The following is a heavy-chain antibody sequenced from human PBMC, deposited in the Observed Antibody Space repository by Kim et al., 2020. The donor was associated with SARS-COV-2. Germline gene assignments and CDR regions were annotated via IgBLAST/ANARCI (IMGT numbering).Heavy chain of an antibody. J-gene: IGHJ4*02. CDR1: GYTFTSYA. D-gene: IGHD3-3*01. CDR2: INAGNGNT. CDR3: ARDPTDRITIFGVVIKHPDY. V-gene: IGHV1-3*01. Sequence: ASVKVSCKSSGYTFTSYAMHWVRQAPGQRLEWMGWINAGNGNTKYSQKFQGRVTITRDTSASTAYMELSSLRSEDTAVYYCARDPTDRITIFGVVIKHPDYWGQRTLGTVSS.